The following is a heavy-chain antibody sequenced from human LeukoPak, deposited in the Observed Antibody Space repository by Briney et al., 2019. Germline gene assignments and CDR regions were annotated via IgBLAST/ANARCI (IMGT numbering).Heavy chain of an antibody. D-gene: IGHD4-11*01. V-gene: IGHV1-2*02. CDR1: GYTFTGYY. CDR2: INPNSGGT. CDR3: ARDWPNYSEGVLTDY. Sequence: ASVKVSCKASGYTFTGYYMHWVRQAPGQGLEWMGWINPNSGGTNYAQKFQGRVTMTRDTSISTAYMELSRLRSDDTAVYYCARDWPNYSEGVLTDYWGQGTLATVSS. J-gene: IGHJ4*02.